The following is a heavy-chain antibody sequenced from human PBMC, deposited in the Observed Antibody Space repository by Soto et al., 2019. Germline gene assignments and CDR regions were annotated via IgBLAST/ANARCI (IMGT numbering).Heavy chain of an antibody. J-gene: IGHJ4*02. CDR3: ASEYSSSSTRLFGGSH. Sequence: EVQLVESGGGLVQPGGSLRLSCAASGFTVSSNYMSWVRQAPGKGLEWVSVIYSGGSTYYADSVKGRFTISRDNSKNTLYLQMNSLRAEDTAVYYCASEYSSSSTRLFGGSHWGQGTLVTVSS. D-gene: IGHD6-6*01. CDR2: IYSGGST. CDR1: GFTVSSNY. V-gene: IGHV3-66*01.